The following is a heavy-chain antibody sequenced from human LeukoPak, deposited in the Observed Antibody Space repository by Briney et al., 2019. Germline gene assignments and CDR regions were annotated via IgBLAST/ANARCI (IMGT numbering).Heavy chain of an antibody. D-gene: IGHD3-22*01. Sequence: ASVKVSCKASGYTFTSYDINWVRQATGQGLEWMGWMNPNSGNTGYAQKFQGRVTMTRNTSISTAYMELSSLRSEDTAVYYCARAQILYYYDSSGYYEYRDYYYYGMDVWGQGTTVTVSS. CDR2: MNPNSGNT. V-gene: IGHV1-8*01. CDR1: GYTFTSYD. J-gene: IGHJ6*02. CDR3: ARAQILYYYDSSGYYEYRDYYYYGMDV.